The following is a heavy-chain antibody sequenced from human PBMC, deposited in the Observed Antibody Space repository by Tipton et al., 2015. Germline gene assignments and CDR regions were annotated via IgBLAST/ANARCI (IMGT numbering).Heavy chain of an antibody. CDR2: VYPGGGT. V-gene: IGHV4-38-2*02. Sequence: GLVKPSETMSLTCDVSGYSINNDYYWGWIRQAPGKGLEWIGFVYPGGGTYYNPSLKSRVTISVDTSKNQFSLNLSSVTAADTAVYYCARDFTPYNYYAMDVWGQGTSVTVSS. J-gene: IGHJ6*02. CDR1: GYSINNDYY. CDR3: ARDFTPYNYYAMDV. D-gene: IGHD5-24*01.